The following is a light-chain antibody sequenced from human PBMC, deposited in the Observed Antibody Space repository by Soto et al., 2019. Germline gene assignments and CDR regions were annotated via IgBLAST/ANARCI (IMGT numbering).Light chain of an antibody. Sequence: EIVLTQSPATLSLSPGEGATLSCRASQSVSSYLAWYQQKPGQAPRLLIYDASNRATGIPARFSGSGSGTYFTLTISSLEPEDFAVYYCQQRNSWPYTFGQGTKLEIK. V-gene: IGKV3-11*01. CDR2: DAS. CDR1: QSVSSY. CDR3: QQRNSWPYT. J-gene: IGKJ2*01.